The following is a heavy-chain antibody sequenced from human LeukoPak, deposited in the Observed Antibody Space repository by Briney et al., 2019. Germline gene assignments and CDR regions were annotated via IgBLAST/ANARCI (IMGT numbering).Heavy chain of an antibody. J-gene: IGHJ4*02. CDR3: ARDRHKYNYDSSGYPPY. V-gene: IGHV3-48*01. D-gene: IGHD3-22*01. CDR2: ISSSSSTI. CDR1: GFTFSSYS. Sequence: GGSLRLSCAASGFTFSSYSMIWVRQAPGKGLEWVSYISSSSSTIYYADSVKGRVTISRDNAKNSLYLQMNSLRAEDTAVYYCARDRHKYNYDSSGYPPYWGQGTLVTVSS.